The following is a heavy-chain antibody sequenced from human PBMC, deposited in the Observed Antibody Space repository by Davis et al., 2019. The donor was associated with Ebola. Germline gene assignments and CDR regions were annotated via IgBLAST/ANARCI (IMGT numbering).Heavy chain of an antibody. D-gene: IGHD3-3*01. CDR3: ARDRDFWSGSTYFYYYGMDL. V-gene: IGHV1-18*01. CDR2: ISGNNGKT. J-gene: IGHJ6*04. Sequence: ASVKVSCKASGYTFSSYGISWVRQAPGQGLQWMGSISGNNGKTNYAQKFQDRVTMTTDTSSTTAVLELRSLRSDDTAVYYCARDRDFWSGSTYFYYYGMDLWGKGTSVTVSS. CDR1: GYTFSSYG.